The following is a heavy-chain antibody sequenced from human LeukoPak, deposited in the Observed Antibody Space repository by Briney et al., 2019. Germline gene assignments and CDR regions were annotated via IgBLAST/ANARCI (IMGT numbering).Heavy chain of an antibody. D-gene: IGHD3-10*01. CDR1: GFTFSSYA. J-gene: IGHJ6*02. CDR3: AKGAEYYYGSGSYFSGRPQNYYYGMDV. CDR2: ISGSGGST. Sequence: GGSLRLSCAASGFTFSSYAMSWVRQAPGKGLEWVSAISGSGGSTYYADSVKGRFTISRDNSKNTLYLRMNSLRAEDTAVYYCAKGAEYYYGSGSYFSGRPQNYYYGMDVWGQGTTVTVSS. V-gene: IGHV3-23*01.